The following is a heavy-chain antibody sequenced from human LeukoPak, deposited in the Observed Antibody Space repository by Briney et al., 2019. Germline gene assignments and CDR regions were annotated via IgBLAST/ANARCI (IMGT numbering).Heavy chain of an antibody. D-gene: IGHD3-22*01. CDR3: ATAQYYYDSSGYYYFDY. J-gene: IGHJ4*02. CDR2: FDPEDGET. V-gene: IGHV1-24*01. CDR1: GYTLTELS. Sequence: GASVKVSCKVSGYTLTELSMHWVRQAPGKGLEWMGGFDPEDGETIYAQEFQGRVTMTEDTSTDTAYMELSSLRSEDTAVYYCATAQYYYDSSGYYYFDYWGQGTLVTVSS.